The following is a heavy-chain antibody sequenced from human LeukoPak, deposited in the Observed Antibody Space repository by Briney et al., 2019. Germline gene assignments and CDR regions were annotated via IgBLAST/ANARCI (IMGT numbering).Heavy chain of an antibody. CDR3: ARESSSGSYWAYFDY. CDR1: GDTFSSYA. Sequence: GSSVKVSCKASGDTFSSYAFSWVRQAPGQGLEWMGGIIPIFGTPNYAQKFQGKVTISADESTNTVYMELSSLKSEDTAVYYCARESSSGSYWAYFDYWGQGTLVTVFS. D-gene: IGHD1-26*01. CDR2: IIPIFGTP. J-gene: IGHJ4*02. V-gene: IGHV1-69*01.